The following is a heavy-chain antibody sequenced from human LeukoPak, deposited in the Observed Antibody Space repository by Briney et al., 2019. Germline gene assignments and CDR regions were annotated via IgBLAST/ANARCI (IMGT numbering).Heavy chain of an antibody. CDR1: GGSISTYY. V-gene: IGHV4-59*01. D-gene: IGHD5-18*01. J-gene: IGHJ5*02. Sequence: SETLTLTCSVSGGSISTYYWNWIRQTPGKGLEWIGHISYGSTDYNPSLKSRVPISVDTSKNQFSLNLTSVTAADTAVYYCARDKAHSYGRYFDPWGQGALVSVPT. CDR2: ISYGST. CDR3: ARDKAHSYGRYFDP.